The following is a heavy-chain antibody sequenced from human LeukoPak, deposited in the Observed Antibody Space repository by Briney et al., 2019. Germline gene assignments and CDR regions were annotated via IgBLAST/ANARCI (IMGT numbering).Heavy chain of an antibody. V-gene: IGHV1-18*01. CDR3: ARVPTGTTGHYAFDI. Sequence: ASVNVSCKTSGYTFTNYDSYWVRQAPGQGLEWMGWMSAYNGNTNYAQKLQGRVTLTTETSTSTAYMALGSLRSDDTVVYYCARVPTGTTGHYAFDIWGQGTMVTVSS. D-gene: IGHD1-1*01. CDR2: MSAYNGNT. CDR1: GYTFTNYD. J-gene: IGHJ3*02.